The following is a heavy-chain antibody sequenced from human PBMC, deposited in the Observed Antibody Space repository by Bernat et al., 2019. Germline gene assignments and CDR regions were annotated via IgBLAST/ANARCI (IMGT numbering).Heavy chain of an antibody. Sequence: QVQLVESGGGVVQPGRSLRLSCAASGFTFSSYGMHWVRQAPGKGLEWVAVISYDGSNKYYADSVKGRFTISRDNSKNTLYLQMNSLRAEDTAVYYCARSRFWTTGAYWYFDLWGRGTLVTVSS. CDR3: ARSRFWTTGAYWYFDL. V-gene: IGHV3-30*03. CDR2: ISYDGSNK. J-gene: IGHJ2*01. D-gene: IGHD3/OR15-3a*01. CDR1: GFTFSSYG.